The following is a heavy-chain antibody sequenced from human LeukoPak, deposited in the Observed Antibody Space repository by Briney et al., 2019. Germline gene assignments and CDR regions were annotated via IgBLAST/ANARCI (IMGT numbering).Heavy chain of an antibody. Sequence: GGSLRLSCAASGFTFSRYTVNWVRQAPGKGLEWVSHISTSGSAMYYADSVKGRFTISRDNAKDSLYLQMNSLRDEDTAVYYCASSGSYRFDYWGQGTLVTVSS. CDR2: ISTSGSAM. J-gene: IGHJ4*02. D-gene: IGHD1-26*01. V-gene: IGHV3-48*02. CDR1: GFTFSRYT. CDR3: ASSGSYRFDY.